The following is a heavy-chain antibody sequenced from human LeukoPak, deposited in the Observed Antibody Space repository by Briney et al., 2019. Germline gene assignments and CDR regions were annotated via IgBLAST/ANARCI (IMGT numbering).Heavy chain of an antibody. CDR3: ARDFPSYYYDSSRSWGIGY. V-gene: IGHV4-39*07. CDR2: IYHSGST. D-gene: IGHD3-22*01. CDR1: GGSISNTNYY. J-gene: IGHJ4*02. Sequence: SETLPLTCTVSGGSISNTNYYWGWIRQPPGKGLEWIGRIYHSGSTYYNPSLKSRVTISVDTSKNQFSLKLSSVTAADTAVYYCARDFPSYYYDSSRSWGIGYWGQGTLVTVSS.